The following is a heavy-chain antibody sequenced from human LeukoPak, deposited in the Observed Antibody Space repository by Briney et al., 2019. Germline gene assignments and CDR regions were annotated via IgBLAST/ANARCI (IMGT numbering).Heavy chain of an antibody. V-gene: IGHV1-18*04. Sequence: VASVKVSCKASGYTFTGYYMHWVRQAPGQGLEWMGWISAYNGNTNYAQKFQGRVTMTTGTSTSTAYMELRSLRSDDTAVYYCARDRVFVDTAIVSPIQYFDYWGQGTLVTVSS. CDR3: ARDRVFVDTAIVSPIQYFDY. J-gene: IGHJ4*02. CDR1: GYTFTGYY. D-gene: IGHD5-18*01. CDR2: ISAYNGNT.